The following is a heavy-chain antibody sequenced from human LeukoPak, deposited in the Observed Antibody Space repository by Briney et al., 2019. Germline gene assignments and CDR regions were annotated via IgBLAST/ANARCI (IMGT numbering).Heavy chain of an antibody. J-gene: IGHJ1*01. V-gene: IGHV3-21*04. Sequence: GGSLRLSCAASGFTFSSYSMNWVRQAPGKGLEWVSSISSSSSYIYYADSVKGRFTISRDNAKNSLYLQMNSLRAEDTAVYYCAKEGYYYDSSGYSTYAEYFQHWGQGTLVTVSS. D-gene: IGHD3-22*01. CDR2: ISSSSSYI. CDR3: AKEGYYYDSSGYSTYAEYFQH. CDR1: GFTFSSYS.